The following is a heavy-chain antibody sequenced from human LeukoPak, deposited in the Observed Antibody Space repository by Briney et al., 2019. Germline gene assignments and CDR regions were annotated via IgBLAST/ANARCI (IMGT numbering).Heavy chain of an antibody. CDR1: GFTFSSYG. D-gene: IGHD6-13*01. Sequence: GGSLRLSCAASGFTFSSYGMHWVRQAPGKGLEWVAVISYDGSNKYYADSVKGRFTISRDNSKNTLYLQMNSLRAEDTAVYYCARESYSSSWYDYFDYWGQGTLVTVSS. J-gene: IGHJ4*02. CDR2: ISYDGSNK. CDR3: ARESYSSSWYDYFDY. V-gene: IGHV3-30*03.